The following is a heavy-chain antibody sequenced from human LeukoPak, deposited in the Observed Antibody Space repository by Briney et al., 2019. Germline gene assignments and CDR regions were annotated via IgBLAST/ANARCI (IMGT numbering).Heavy chain of an antibody. CDR1: GGTFSSYA. Sequence: GASVKVSCKASGGTFSSYAISWVRQAPGQGLEWMGGIIPIFGTANYAQKFQGRVTITADESTSTAYMELSSLRSEDTAVYYCARDPIYYGSSGDDYWGQGTLVTVSS. CDR2: IIPIFGTA. D-gene: IGHD3-22*01. J-gene: IGHJ4*02. V-gene: IGHV1-69*13. CDR3: ARDPIYYGSSGDDY.